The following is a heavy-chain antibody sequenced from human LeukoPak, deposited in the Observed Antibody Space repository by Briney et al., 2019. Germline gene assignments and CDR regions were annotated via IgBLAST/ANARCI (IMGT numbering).Heavy chain of an antibody. Sequence: PGGSLRLSCVASGFIFRNYWMSWVRQAPGKGLEWVANINHDGGDNNYVDSVKGRFTISRDNAKSSLYLQMNSLRVEDTAVYYCAITGGPTVTAFDLWGQGILVTVSS. CDR2: INHDGGDN. CDR3: AITGGPTVTAFDL. V-gene: IGHV3-7*02. D-gene: IGHD4-17*01. CDR1: GFIFRNYW. J-gene: IGHJ4*02.